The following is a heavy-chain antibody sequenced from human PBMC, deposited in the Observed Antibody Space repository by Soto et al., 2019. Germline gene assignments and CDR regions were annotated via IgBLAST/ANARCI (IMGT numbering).Heavy chain of an antibody. CDR2: MNPDSGVT. D-gene: IGHD2-21*02. CDR3: ARGGRMVTESYFDF. CDR1: GYSFGDFY. Sequence: ASVKVSCKTSGYSFGDFYIHWVRQAPGQGLEWMGWMNPDSGVTDLAQKFRGRVTLARDTSTNTAYMALDRLSSEDNGVYYCARGGRMVTESYFDFWGQGTLVTVYS. J-gene: IGHJ4*02. V-gene: IGHV1-2*02.